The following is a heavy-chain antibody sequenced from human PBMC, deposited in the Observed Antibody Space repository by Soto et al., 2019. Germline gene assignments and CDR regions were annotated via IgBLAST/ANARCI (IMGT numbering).Heavy chain of an antibody. CDR2: ISYDGSNK. CDR3: AKDLRPYSSGWYVIKYGMDV. J-gene: IGHJ6*02. Sequence: SLRLSCAASGFTFSSYGMHWVRQAPGKGLEWVAVISYDGSNKYYADSVKGRFTISRDNSKNTLYLQMNSLRAEDTAVYYCAKDLRPYSSGWYVIKYGMDVWGQGTTVTVSS. CDR1: GFTFSSYG. V-gene: IGHV3-30*18. D-gene: IGHD6-19*01.